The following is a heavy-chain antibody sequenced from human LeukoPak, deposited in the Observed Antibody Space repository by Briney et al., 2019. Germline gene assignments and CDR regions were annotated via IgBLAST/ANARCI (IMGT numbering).Heavy chain of an antibody. CDR1: GFTFDDYA. CDR2: ISWNSGSI. J-gene: IGHJ4*02. V-gene: IGHV3-9*01. CDR3: AKDRGYDILTGSPFDY. Sequence: TGGSLRLSCAASGFTFDDYAMHWVRQAPGKGLEWVSGISWNSGSIGYADSVKGRFTISRDNAKNSLYLQMNSLRAEDTALYYCAKDRGYDILTGSPFDYWGQGTLVTVSS. D-gene: IGHD3-9*01.